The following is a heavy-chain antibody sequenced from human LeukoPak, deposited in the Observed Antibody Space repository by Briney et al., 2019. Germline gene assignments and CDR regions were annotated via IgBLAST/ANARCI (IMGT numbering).Heavy chain of an antibody. J-gene: IGHJ4*02. CDR2: INHSGST. V-gene: IGHV4-34*01. CDR3: ARLYYYGSGSYYDRRSTPFDY. Sequence: PSETLSLTCAVYGGSFSGYYWSWIRQPPGKGLEWIGEINHSGSTNYNPSLKSRVTISVDTSKNQFSLKLSSVTAADTAVYYCARLYYYGSGSYYDRRSTPFDYWGQGTLVTVSS. D-gene: IGHD3-10*01. CDR1: GGSFSGYY.